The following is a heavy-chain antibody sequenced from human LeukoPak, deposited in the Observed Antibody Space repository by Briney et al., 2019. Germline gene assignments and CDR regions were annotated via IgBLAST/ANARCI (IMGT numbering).Heavy chain of an antibody. V-gene: IGHV3-73*01. CDR1: GFTFSSYG. J-gene: IGHJ4*02. Sequence: GGSLRLSCAASGFTFSSYGMHWVRQAPGKGLEWVGRIRSKANSYATAYAASVKGRFTISRDDSKNTAYLQMNSLKTEDTAVYYCTRGNGYYGSGSWGQGTLVTVSS. CDR3: TRGNGYYGSGS. CDR2: IRSKANSYAT. D-gene: IGHD3-10*01.